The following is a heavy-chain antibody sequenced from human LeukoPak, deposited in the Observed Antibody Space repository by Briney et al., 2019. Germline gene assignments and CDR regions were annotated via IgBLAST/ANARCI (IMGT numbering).Heavy chain of an antibody. V-gene: IGHV4-59*11. Sequence: SETLSLTCTVSGGSISSHYWSWIRRPPGKGLEWIGYIYYSGSTNYKPSLKSRLTISVDTPKNQISLKLSSVTAADTAVYYCARSASGWYRDWGQGTLVTVSS. CDR1: GGSISSHY. CDR3: ARSASGWYRD. J-gene: IGHJ4*02. CDR2: IYYSGST. D-gene: IGHD6-19*01.